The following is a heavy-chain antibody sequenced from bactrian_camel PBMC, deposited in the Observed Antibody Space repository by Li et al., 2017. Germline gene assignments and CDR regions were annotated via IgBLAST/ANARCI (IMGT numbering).Heavy chain of an antibody. CDR3: AADLFCSVGFSLPSENAYNY. V-gene: IGHV3S28*01. J-gene: IGHJ4*01. CDR2: IYTGSSGV. CDR1: GHTGTGYC. D-gene: IGHD1*01. Sequence: SGGGSVQVGESLRLSCAASGHTGTGYCMGWFRQAPGKEREGVAAIYTGSSGVAYTDSVKGRFTFSQDNAKNTLLLQMNALTPDDTGMYYCAADLFCSVGFSLPSENAYNYWGQGTQVTVS.